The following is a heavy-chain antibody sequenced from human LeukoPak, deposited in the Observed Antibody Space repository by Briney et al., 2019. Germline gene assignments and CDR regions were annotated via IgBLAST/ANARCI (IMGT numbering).Heavy chain of an antibody. CDR1: GYIFTDCY. V-gene: IGHV1-2*02. Sequence: GASVKVSCKASGYIFTDCYMHWVRQAPGQGLEWMGWINPHSGGTNYARLFHGRVTMTRDTSITTAYMELRSLRSDDTGVYYCARFTPRLSREKFDYWGQGTLVTVSS. CDR2: INPHSGGT. CDR3: ARFTPRLSREKFDY. D-gene: IGHD3-3*02. J-gene: IGHJ4*02.